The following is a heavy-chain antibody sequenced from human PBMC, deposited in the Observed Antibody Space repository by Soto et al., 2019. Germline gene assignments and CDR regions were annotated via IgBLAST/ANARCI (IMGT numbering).Heavy chain of an antibody. Sequence: QVQVVQSGAEVKKPGASVKVSCKASGFTFTAYHMHWVRQAPGQGLEWMGWNDLNNGDTHYEQKFKGWVTMTRDKSMSTAYMELGNLKSDDTAVYYCARQHGDYYRWFDPWGQGTLVTVSS. CDR1: GFTFTAYH. CDR2: NDLNNGDT. CDR3: ARQHGDYYRWFDP. V-gene: IGHV1-2*04. D-gene: IGHD4-17*01. J-gene: IGHJ5*02.